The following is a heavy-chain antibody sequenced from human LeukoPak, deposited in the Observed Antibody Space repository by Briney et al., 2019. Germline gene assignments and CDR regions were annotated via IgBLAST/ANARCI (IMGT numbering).Heavy chain of an antibody. CDR2: ISYDGSNK. J-gene: IGHJ4*02. CDR1: GFTFSSYA. Sequence: GRSLRLSCAASGFTFSSYAMHWVRQAPGKGLEWVAVISYDGSNKYYADSVKGRFTTSRDNSKNTLYLQMNSLRAEDTAVYYCARATLAAAWFDYWGQGTLVTVSS. V-gene: IGHV3-30*04. CDR3: ARATLAAAWFDY. D-gene: IGHD6-13*01.